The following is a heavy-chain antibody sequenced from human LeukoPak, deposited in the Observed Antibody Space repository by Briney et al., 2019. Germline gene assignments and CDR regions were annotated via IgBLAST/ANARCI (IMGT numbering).Heavy chain of an antibody. J-gene: IGHJ3*02. CDR3: ASRWAPRDWEPDAFDI. Sequence: GGSLRLSCAASGFTFSDYYMSWIRQAPGKGLEWVSYISSSGNIIYYADSVKGRFTISRDHAKNSLYLQMNSLRAEDTAVYYCASRWAPRDWEPDAFDIWGQGTMVTVSS. D-gene: IGHD1-14*01. CDR2: ISSSGNII. CDR1: GFTFSDYY. V-gene: IGHV3-11*04.